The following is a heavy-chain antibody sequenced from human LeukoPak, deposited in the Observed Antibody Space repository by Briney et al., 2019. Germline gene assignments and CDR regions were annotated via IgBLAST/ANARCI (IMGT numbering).Heavy chain of an antibody. D-gene: IGHD3-10*01. Sequence: PGGSLRLSCTASGFTFSSYSMNWVRQAPGKGLEWVSYISSSRSSIYYADSVKGRFTISRDNAKNSLYLQMNSLRAEDTAVYYCAREDYGSGSYLDYWGQGTLVTVSS. J-gene: IGHJ4*02. CDR3: AREDYGSGSYLDY. CDR1: GFTFSSYS. V-gene: IGHV3-21*01. CDR2: ISSSRSSI.